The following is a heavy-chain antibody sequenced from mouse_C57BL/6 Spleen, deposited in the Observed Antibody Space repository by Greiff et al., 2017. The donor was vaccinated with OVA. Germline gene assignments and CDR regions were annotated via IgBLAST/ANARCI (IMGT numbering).Heavy chain of an antibody. D-gene: IGHD2-3*01. V-gene: IGHV1-53*01. CDR1: GYTFTSYW. CDR2: INPSNGGT. J-gene: IGHJ1*03. Sequence: QVHVKQPGTELVKPGASVKLSCKASGYTFTSYWMHWVKQRPGQGLEWIGNINPSNGGTNYNEKFKSKATLTVVKSSSTAYMQLSSLTSEDSAVYYCARDGYYNWYFDVWGTGTTVTVSS. CDR3: ARDGYYNWYFDV.